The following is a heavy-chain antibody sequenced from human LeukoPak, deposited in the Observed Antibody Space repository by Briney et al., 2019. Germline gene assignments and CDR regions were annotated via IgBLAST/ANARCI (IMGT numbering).Heavy chain of an antibody. J-gene: IGHJ4*02. CDR1: GFSFSSYA. Sequence: GGSLRLSCAASGFSFSSYAMSWVRQAPGKGLEWVAVIWYDGSSKYYADSVKGRFTISRDNSKNTLYLQMNGLRAEDTAVYYCAKIKISSGWYYFDYWGQGTLVTVSS. V-gene: IGHV3-30*02. CDR3: AKIKISSGWYYFDY. D-gene: IGHD6-19*01. CDR2: IWYDGSSK.